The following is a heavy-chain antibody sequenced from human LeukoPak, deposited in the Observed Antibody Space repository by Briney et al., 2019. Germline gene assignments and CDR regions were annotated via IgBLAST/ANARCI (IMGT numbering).Heavy chain of an antibody. Sequence: GASVKVSCKASGYTFTANYIHWVRQAPGQGLEWMGWINPNSAATSYAQNFEGRVTMTRDTSMTTHYMELSRLTSDDTAVYHCARGVGSSWFADWGQGTLVTVSS. D-gene: IGHD6-13*01. J-gene: IGHJ5*02. CDR1: GYTFTANY. CDR2: INPNSAAT. V-gene: IGHV1-2*02. CDR3: ARGVGSSWFAD.